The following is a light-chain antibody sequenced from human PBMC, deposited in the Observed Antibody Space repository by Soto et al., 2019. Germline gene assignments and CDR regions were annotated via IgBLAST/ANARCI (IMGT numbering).Light chain of an antibody. Sequence: EMVMTQSPATVPASPGERVTLSCRASQSVNSDLAWYQQTPGQAPRPLIYDASTRAAGVPARFSGSGSGTEFTLTISSLQSEDFALYYCQQYSQWPLYTFGQGTKVDI. V-gene: IGKV3-15*01. J-gene: IGKJ2*01. CDR1: QSVNSD. CDR2: DAS. CDR3: QQYSQWPLYT.